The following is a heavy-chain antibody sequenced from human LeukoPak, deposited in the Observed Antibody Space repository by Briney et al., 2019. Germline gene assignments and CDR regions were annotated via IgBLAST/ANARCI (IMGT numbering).Heavy chain of an antibody. CDR1: GYSIISGYY. CDR3: ARHTVLHIVGPTR. CDR2: IYHSGST. J-gene: IGHJ4*02. Sequence: SETLSLTCTVSGYSIISGYYWDWIRQPPGKGLEWIGSIYHSGSTYYNPSLKSRVTILVDTSKNQFSLKLSSVTAADTAVYYCARHTVLHIVGPTRWGQGTLVTVSS. D-gene: IGHD2-21*01. V-gene: IGHV4-38-2*02.